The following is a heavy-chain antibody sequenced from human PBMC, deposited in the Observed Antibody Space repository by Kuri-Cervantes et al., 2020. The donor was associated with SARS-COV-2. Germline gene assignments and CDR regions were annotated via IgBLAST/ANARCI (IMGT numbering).Heavy chain of an antibody. D-gene: IGHD2-15*01. J-gene: IGHJ2*01. Sequence: GSLRLSCAVYGGSFSGYYWGWIRQPPGKGLEWIGSIYHSGSTYYNPSLKSRVTISVDTSKNQFSLKLSSVTAADTAVYYCARQHSPRYFDLWGRGTLVTVSS. CDR3: ARQHSPRYFDL. CDR2: IYHSGST. CDR1: GGSFSGYY. V-gene: IGHV4-38-2*01.